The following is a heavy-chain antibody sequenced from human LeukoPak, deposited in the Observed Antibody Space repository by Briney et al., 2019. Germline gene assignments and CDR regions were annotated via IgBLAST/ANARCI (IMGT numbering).Heavy chain of an antibody. J-gene: IGHJ6*02. CDR1: GYSFSTYW. D-gene: IGHD2-2*01. CDR2: IYPGDSDT. Sequence: GESLKISCKASGYSFSTYWIAWGRQMSGEGLEGMGIIYPGDSDTRYSPSFQGQVTMSVDKSISTAYLQLSSLKASDTAMYYCARLGYCSSASCYYGMDVWGQGTTVTVSS. V-gene: IGHV5-51*01. CDR3: ARLGYCSSASCYYGMDV.